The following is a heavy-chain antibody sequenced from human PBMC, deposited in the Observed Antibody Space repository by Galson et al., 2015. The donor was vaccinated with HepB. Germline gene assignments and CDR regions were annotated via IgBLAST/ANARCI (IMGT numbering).Heavy chain of an antibody. CDR1: GDSLFSSFYY. CDR2: TRYGGST. V-gene: IGHV4-39*01. Sequence: ETLSLTCSVSGDSLFSSFYYWVWIRQPPGKGLEWIGSTRYGGSTTYNPALTSRVTISIDTSKNQFSLKLSAVTAADTAVYYCTREDQDAANDAFDIWGRGTMVTVSS. J-gene: IGHJ3*02. CDR3: TREDQDAANDAFDI. D-gene: IGHD1-1*01.